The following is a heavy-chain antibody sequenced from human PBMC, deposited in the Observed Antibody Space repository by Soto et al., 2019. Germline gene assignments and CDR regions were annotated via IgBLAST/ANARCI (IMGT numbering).Heavy chain of an antibody. V-gene: IGHV3-33*01. CDR3: AREQYSPNRDGYNSGYFQH. Sequence: QVQLVESGGGVVQPGRSLRLSCAASGFTFSSYGMHWVRQAPGKGLEWVAVIWYDGSNKYYADSVKSRFTISRDNSKNTLYLQMNSLRAEDTAVYYCAREQYSPNRDGYNSGYFQHWGQGTLVTVSS. CDR1: GFTFSSYG. CDR2: IWYDGSNK. J-gene: IGHJ1*01. D-gene: IGHD5-12*01.